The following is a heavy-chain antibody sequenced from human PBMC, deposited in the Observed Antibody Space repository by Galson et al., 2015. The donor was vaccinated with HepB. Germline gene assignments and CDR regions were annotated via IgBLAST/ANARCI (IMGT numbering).Heavy chain of an antibody. J-gene: IGHJ2*01. Sequence: SVKVSCKASGDTLRNYGINWVRQAPGQGLEWMGGIVPLYGTETYARKFQGRLTITADDSTRTAYMGLSSLTSEDTAVYYCAAVVPAAIDIDYWYFDLWGRGTLVTVSS. V-gene: IGHV1-69*13. CDR2: IVPLYGTE. D-gene: IGHD2-2*01. CDR3: AAVVPAAIDIDYWYFDL. CDR1: GDTLRNYG.